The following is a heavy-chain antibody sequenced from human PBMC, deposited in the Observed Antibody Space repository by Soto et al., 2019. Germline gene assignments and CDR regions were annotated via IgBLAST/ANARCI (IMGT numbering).Heavy chain of an antibody. D-gene: IGHD6-19*01. CDR3: ARDGGSGTAVAGIQYSGMDV. CDR2: IYIDGSR. CDR1: GFTVSGNS. Sequence: EVQLVDSGGDLIQPGGSLRLSCGASGFTVSGNSLSWVRQAPGKGLEWVSYIYIDGSRYYADSVRGRFTLTRDHSKNTLYLQMNNLRGEDTAVYYCARDGGSGTAVAGIQYSGMDVWGQGTTVTVSS. V-gene: IGHV3-53*01. J-gene: IGHJ6*02.